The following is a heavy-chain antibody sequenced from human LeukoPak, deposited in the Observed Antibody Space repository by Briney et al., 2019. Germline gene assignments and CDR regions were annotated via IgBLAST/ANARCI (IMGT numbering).Heavy chain of an antibody. CDR1: GFTFSSYA. D-gene: IGHD3-22*01. V-gene: IGHV3-23*01. CDR2: ISGSGGST. Sequence: GGSLRLSCAASGFTFSSYAMSWVRQAPGKGLEWVSAISGSGGSTYYADSVKGRFTISRDNSKNTLYLQMNSLKTEDTAVYYCTTIHYYDSSGDYWGQGTLVTVSS. J-gene: IGHJ4*02. CDR3: TTIHYYDSSGDY.